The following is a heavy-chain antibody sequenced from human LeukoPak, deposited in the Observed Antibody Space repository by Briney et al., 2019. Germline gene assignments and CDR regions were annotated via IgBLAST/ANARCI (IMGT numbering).Heavy chain of an antibody. CDR3: ARLTMVRGVTSGMDV. CDR2: IYPGDSDT. Sequence: GESLKISCRGSGYIFATYWIAWVRQMPGKGLEWMGIIYPGDSDTRYSPSFQGQVTISADKSISTAYLQWSSLKASDTAMYYCARLTMVRGVTSGMDVWGQGTTVTVSS. J-gene: IGHJ6*02. V-gene: IGHV5-51*01. D-gene: IGHD3-10*01. CDR1: GYIFATYW.